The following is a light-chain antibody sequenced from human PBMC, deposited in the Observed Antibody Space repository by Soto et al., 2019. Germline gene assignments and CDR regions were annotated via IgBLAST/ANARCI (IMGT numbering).Light chain of an antibody. V-gene: IGKV3-11*01. CDR1: QTVDTY. J-gene: IGKJ5*01. CDR3: QHRADWPLT. Sequence: EIVLTQSPATLSLSPGERATLSCRASQTVDTYLAWYQHKPGQSPRLLIYDVSNRATDIPARFSGSGSGTDFTLTISSLEPEDFAVYYCQHRADWPLTFGGGTRLEIK. CDR2: DVS.